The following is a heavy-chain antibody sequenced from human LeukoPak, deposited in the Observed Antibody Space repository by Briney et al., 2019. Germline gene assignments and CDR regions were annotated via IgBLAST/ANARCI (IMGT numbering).Heavy chain of an antibody. V-gene: IGHV3-21*01. CDR2: ISSSSSYI. D-gene: IGHD3-16*02. J-gene: IGHJ4*02. Sequence: GGSLRLSCAASGFTFSSYSMNWVRQAPGKGLEWVSSISSSSSYIYYADSVKGRFTISRDNAKNSLYLQMNSLRAEDTAVYYCARDPRDYDYVWGSYLTYFDYWGQGTLVTVSS. CDR1: GFTFSSYS. CDR3: ARDPRDYDYVWGSYLTYFDY.